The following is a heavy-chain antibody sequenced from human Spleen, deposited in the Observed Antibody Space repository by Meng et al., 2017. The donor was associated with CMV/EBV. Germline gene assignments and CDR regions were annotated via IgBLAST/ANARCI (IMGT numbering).Heavy chain of an antibody. D-gene: IGHD2-2*01. Sequence: GGSLRLSCAASGFIFSDYYMNWVRQAPGKGLEWVSSISSSSTIYYADSVKGRFTISRDNAKNSLYLQMNSLRAEDTAVYYCARRYCSSTSCLLDYWGQGTLVTVSS. V-gene: IGHV3-69-1*02. CDR3: ARRYCSSTSCLLDY. CDR2: ISSSSTI. J-gene: IGHJ4*02. CDR1: GFIFSDYY.